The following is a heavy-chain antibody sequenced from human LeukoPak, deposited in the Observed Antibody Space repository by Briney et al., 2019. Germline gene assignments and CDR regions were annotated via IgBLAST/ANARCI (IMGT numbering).Heavy chain of an antibody. V-gene: IGHV1-2*02. CDR2: INPNNGAP. J-gene: IGHJ4*02. CDR3: ARGSETYYDFWSGSSFDY. D-gene: IGHD3-3*01. CDR1: GYSFTGYC. Sequence: ASVKVSCKASGYSFTGYCIHWVRQAPGQGLDWMGWINPNNGAPKYAQKVQGKVSMTRDPAISRAYMELTRLRSDDTAVYYCARGSETYYDFWSGSSFDYWGQGTLVTVSS.